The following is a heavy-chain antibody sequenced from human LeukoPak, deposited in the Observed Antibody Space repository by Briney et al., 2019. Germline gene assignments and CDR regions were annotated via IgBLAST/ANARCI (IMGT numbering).Heavy chain of an antibody. Sequence: SAKVSCKASGGTFSSYAISWVRQAPGQGLEWMGRIIPILGIANYAQKFQGRVTITADKSTSTAYMELSSLRSEDTAVYYCARGTMIVEVEYFQHWGQGTLVTVSS. J-gene: IGHJ1*01. V-gene: IGHV1-69*04. D-gene: IGHD3-22*01. CDR1: GGTFSSYA. CDR3: ARGTMIVEVEYFQH. CDR2: IIPILGIA.